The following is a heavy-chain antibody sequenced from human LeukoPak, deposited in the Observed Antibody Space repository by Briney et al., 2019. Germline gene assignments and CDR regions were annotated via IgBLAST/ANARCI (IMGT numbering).Heavy chain of an antibody. CDR3: ARMSSGWYAIDY. Sequence: SETLSLTCTVSGGSISSSSYYWGWIRQPPGTGLEWIGSIYYSGSTYYNPSLKSRVTISVDTSKNQFSLKLSSVTAADTAVYYCARMSSGWYAIDYWGQGTLVTVSS. V-gene: IGHV4-39*01. CDR1: GGSISSSSYY. D-gene: IGHD6-19*01. CDR2: IYYSGST. J-gene: IGHJ4*02.